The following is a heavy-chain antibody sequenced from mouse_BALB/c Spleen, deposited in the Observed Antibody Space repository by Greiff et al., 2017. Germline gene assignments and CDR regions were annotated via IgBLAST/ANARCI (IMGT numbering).Heavy chain of an antibody. D-gene: IGHD1-2*01. CDR3: ARWNGHAMDY. CDR2: ISYSGST. Sequence: EVKLQESGPGLVKPSQSLSLTCTVTCYSITSDYAWNWIRQFPGNKLEWMGYISYSGSTSYNPSLKSRISITRDTSKNQFFLQLNSVTTEDTATYYCARWNGHAMDYWGQGTSVTVSS. J-gene: IGHJ4*01. CDR1: CYSITSDYA. V-gene: IGHV3-2*02.